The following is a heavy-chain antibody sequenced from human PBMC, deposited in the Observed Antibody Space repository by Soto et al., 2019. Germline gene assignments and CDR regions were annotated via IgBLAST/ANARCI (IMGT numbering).Heavy chain of an antibody. CDR3: ARMSYFYDKWHLEL. CDR2: VYYSGTT. CDR1: GASINNNDYY. D-gene: IGHD3-22*01. J-gene: IGHJ2*01. V-gene: IGHV4-30-4*01. Sequence: PSETLSLSCTVSGASINNNDYYWSWIRQTPGKGLEWIGYVYYSGTTDYIPSLKSRLSMSIDKSQNQFTLKLNSVTAADTATYYCARMSYFYDKWHLELSGRGNLVTV.